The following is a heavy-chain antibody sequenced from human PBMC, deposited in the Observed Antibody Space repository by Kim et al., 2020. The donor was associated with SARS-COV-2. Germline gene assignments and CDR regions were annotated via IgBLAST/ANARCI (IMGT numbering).Heavy chain of an antibody. V-gene: IGHV3-11*01. J-gene: IGHJ4*02. Sequence: DSVKGRFTISRDNAKNSLYLQMNSLRAEDTAVYYCARAPAGDAVAGHFDYWGQGTLVTVSS. D-gene: IGHD6-19*01. CDR3: ARAPAGDAVAGHFDY.